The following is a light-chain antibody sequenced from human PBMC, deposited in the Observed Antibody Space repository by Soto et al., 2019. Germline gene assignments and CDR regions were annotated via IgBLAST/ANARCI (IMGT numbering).Light chain of an antibody. CDR2: DAS. J-gene: IGKJ4*01. V-gene: IGKV1-5*01. CDR1: QTISTW. Sequence: DIQVTQSPPTLSASVGDRVTITCRASQTISTWMAWYQQKPGKAPKLLVYDASTLQSGVASRFSGGGSGTDFTLTITSLQPEDFATYYCQQVNVYPSTFGGGTKVDIK. CDR3: QQVNVYPST.